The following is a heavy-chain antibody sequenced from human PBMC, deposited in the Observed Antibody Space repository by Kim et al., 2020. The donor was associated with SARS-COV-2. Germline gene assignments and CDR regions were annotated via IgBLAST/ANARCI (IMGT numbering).Heavy chain of an antibody. D-gene: IGHD6-13*01. CDR3: ARGGSSWLPAHYGMDV. V-gene: IGHV3-48*03. J-gene: IGHJ6*02. CDR2: ISSSGSTI. CDR1: GFTFSSYE. Sequence: GGSLRLSCVASGFTFSSYEVNWVRQPPGKGLEWVSYISSSGSTIYYADSVKGRFTISRDNAKNSLYLQMNSLRAEDTAVYYCARGGSSWLPAHYGMDVWGQGTTVTVSS.